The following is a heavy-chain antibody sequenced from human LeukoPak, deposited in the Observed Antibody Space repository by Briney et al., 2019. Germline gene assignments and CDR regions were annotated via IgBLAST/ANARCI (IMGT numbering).Heavy chain of an antibody. CDR2: IDRDGFPT. V-gene: IGHV3-74*01. J-gene: IGHJ4*02. CDR3: AASRWSGALDF. Sequence: GGSLRLSCAASGFIFRDYWMLWVRQAPGKGLIWVSRIDRDGFPTIYADSVKGRFTVSRDNARNTLYLQMNNLRDDDSAVYYCAASRWSGALDFWGKGSLVSVSS. CDR1: GFIFRDYW. D-gene: IGHD3-3*01.